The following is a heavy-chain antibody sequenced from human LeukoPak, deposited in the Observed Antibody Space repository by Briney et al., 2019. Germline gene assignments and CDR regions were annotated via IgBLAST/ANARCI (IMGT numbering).Heavy chain of an antibody. CDR3: ARYPMSGPYDSGGYYFDY. Sequence: ASVKVSCEASGCTFTSYYMHWVRQAPGQGLEWMGIINPSGGNTNYAQKFQGRVTMTRDTSTSTVYMELSSLRSEDTAVYYCARYPMSGPYDSGGYYFDYWGQGTLVTVSS. V-gene: IGHV1-46*01. CDR1: GCTFTSYY. CDR2: INPSGGNT. D-gene: IGHD3-22*01. J-gene: IGHJ4*02.